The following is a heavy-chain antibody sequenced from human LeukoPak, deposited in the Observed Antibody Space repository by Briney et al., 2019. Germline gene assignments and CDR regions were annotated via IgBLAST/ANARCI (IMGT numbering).Heavy chain of an antibody. D-gene: IGHD6-13*01. J-gene: IGHJ5*02. V-gene: IGHV4-59*01. CDR2: IYYSGST. Sequence: SETLSLTCTVSGDSISSYYWSWIRQPPGKGLEWIGYIYYSGSTTYNPSLKSRVTISVDTSKNQFSLKLRSVTAADTAVYCCARDGAAAGTLDPWGQGTLVTVSS. CDR3: ARDGAAAGTLDP. CDR1: GDSISSYY.